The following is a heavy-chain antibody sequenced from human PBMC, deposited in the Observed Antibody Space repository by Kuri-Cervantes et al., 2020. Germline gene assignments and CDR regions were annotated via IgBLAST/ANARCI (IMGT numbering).Heavy chain of an antibody. CDR2: ISWNSGSI. Sequence: GGSLRLSCAASGFTFGDYAMHWVRQAPGKGLEWVSGISWNSGSIGYADSVKGRFTISRDNAKNSLYLQMNSLRAEDTAVYYCAREIIRYFDYWGQGTLVTVSS. CDR1: GFTFGDYA. D-gene: IGHD3-9*01. V-gene: IGHV3-9*01. J-gene: IGHJ4*02. CDR3: AREIIRYFDY.